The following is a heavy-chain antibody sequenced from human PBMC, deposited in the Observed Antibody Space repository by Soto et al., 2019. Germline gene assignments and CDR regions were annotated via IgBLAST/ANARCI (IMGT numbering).Heavy chain of an antibody. CDR2: ISGSGLSA. CDR3: AKDQGFGNLGAEYFHH. V-gene: IGHV3-23*01. Sequence: GGSLRLSCAASGSTFTTFAMNWVRQAPGKGLEWVSLISGSGLSAYYADSVKGRFTISRDNSKNTLYLQMNDLRAEDTAVYYCAKDQGFGNLGAEYFHHWGQGSLVTVSS. J-gene: IGHJ1*01. D-gene: IGHD3-10*01. CDR1: GSTFTTFA.